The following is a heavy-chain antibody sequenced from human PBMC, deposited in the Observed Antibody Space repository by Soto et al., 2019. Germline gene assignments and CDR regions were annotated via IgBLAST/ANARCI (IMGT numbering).Heavy chain of an antibody. Sequence: EVQLLESGGGLVQPGGSLRLSCAASGFTFSSYSMSWVRQAPGKGLDWVSGISGSGGTTYYADSVKGRFTISRDNPKNTVYVQMNSLRPEDTAIYYCEKERNDFWSGTTGGFDHWGQGLLVTVSS. D-gene: IGHD3-3*01. CDR2: ISGSGGTT. J-gene: IGHJ4*02. CDR3: EKERNDFWSGTTGGFDH. CDR1: GFTFSSYS. V-gene: IGHV3-23*01.